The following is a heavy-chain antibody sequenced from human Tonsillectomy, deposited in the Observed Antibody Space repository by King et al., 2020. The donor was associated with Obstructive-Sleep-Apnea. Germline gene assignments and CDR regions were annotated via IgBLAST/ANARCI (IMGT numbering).Heavy chain of an antibody. Sequence: VQLQQWGAGLLKPSETLSLTCAMSGGSLIDFYWSWLRQSPGRGLEWIGDIDHSGITNYSPSLKTRLTISLDSVKKQLSLKVRSVTAADTAVYYCARGPNRGDIRGYFDVWDRGTLVTVSS. CDR3: ARGPNRGDIRGYFDV. J-gene: IGHJ2*01. V-gene: IGHV4-34*01. CDR2: IDHSGIT. D-gene: IGHD3-10*01. CDR1: GGSLIDFY.